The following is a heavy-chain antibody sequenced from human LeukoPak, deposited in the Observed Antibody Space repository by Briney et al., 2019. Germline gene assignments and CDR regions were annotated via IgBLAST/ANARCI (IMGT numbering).Heavy chain of an antibody. CDR3: ARGRWIVVVPAAKTYYFDY. V-gene: IGHV4-34*01. Sequence: SETLSLTCAVYGGSFSGYYWSWIRQPPGKGLEWIGEINHSGSTNYNSSLKSRVTISVDTSKNQFSLKLSSVTAADTAVYYCARGRWIVVVPAAKTYYFDYWGQGTLVTVSS. D-gene: IGHD2-2*01. J-gene: IGHJ4*02. CDR2: INHSGST. CDR1: GGSFSGYY.